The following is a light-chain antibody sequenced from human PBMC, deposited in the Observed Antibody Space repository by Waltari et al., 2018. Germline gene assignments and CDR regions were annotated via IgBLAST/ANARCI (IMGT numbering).Light chain of an antibody. CDR1: QEITNF. CDR2: HAS. CDR3: QQFDSFPIT. V-gene: IGKV1-33*01. Sequence: DIQMTQSPSSLSASVGDRVTITCQASQEITNFLNWYQQKPGKAPKLLIYHASNLEAGVPSRFRGSGSGTDFTFTISTLQPEDIATYFCQQFDSFPITFGQGTRLEIQ. J-gene: IGKJ5*01.